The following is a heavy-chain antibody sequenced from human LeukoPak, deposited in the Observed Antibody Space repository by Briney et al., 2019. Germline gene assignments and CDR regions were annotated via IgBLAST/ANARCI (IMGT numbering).Heavy chain of an antibody. V-gene: IGHV4-39*01. J-gene: IGHJ4*02. D-gene: IGHD2-2*02. CDR1: GGSISSSSYY. CDR3: ARTLYPWNFDY. Sequence: PSETLFLTCTVSGGSISSSSYYWGWIRQPPGQGLEWIGSIYYSGSTYYNPSLKSRVTISVDTSKNQFSLKLSSVTAADTAVYYCARTLYPWNFDYWGQGILVTVSS. CDR2: IYYSGST.